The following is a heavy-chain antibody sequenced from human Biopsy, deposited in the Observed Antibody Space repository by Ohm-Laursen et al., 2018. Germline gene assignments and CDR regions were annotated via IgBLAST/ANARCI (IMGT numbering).Heavy chain of an antibody. CDR2: SDSEDGQT. V-gene: IGHV1-24*01. D-gene: IGHD3-22*01. CDR3: ATDMGGREIPNYYAFDL. Sequence: ASVKVSCKVSGYTLVELSMHWVRQAPGKGLEWMGMSDSEDGQTIYAQNFQGRLTMTDDTSTDTAYMELSSLRSDDTAVYFCATDMGGREIPNYYAFDLWGQGTKVTVSS. CDR1: GYTLVELS. J-gene: IGHJ3*01.